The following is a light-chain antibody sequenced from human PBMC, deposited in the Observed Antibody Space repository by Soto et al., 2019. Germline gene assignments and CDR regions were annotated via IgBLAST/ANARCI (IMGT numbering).Light chain of an antibody. V-gene: IGKV1-39*01. CDR2: AAS. CDR3: QHTCSGPLVT. Sequence: DIQMTQSPSSLSASVGDRVTITCRASQNTGNYLNWYQQKPGKAPNLLIFAASTLQTGVPSRFSGSGSETDFTLTISSLQPEDFATYYCQHTCSGPLVTFGPGTKVHI. CDR1: QNTGNY. J-gene: IGKJ3*01.